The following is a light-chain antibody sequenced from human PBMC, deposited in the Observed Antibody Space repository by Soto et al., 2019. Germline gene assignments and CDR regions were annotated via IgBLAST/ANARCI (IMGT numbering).Light chain of an antibody. V-gene: IGLV2-14*01. CDR2: EAT. J-gene: IGLJ1*01. CDR3: ISYKTDDTFF. CDR1: SSDVGSYNY. Sequence: QSALTQPASVSGTPGQSITISCTGTSSDVGSYNYVSWYQQHPGKAPKLLIYEATNRPSGVSERFSGSKAGDTASLTISGLQADDESEYFCISYKTDDTFFFGGGTKLTVL.